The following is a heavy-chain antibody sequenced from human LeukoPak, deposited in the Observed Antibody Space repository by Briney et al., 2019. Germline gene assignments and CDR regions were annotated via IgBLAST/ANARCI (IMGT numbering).Heavy chain of an antibody. J-gene: IGHJ6*03. D-gene: IGHD1-26*01. Sequence: SETLSLTCTVSGGSISSGSYYWSWIRQPAGKGLEWIGRIYTSGSTNYNPSLESRVTISVDTFKNQFSLKLSSVTAADTAVYYCARGSGSYFIGYYYYMDVWGKGTTVTVSS. CDR1: GGSISSGSYY. CDR2: IYTSGST. V-gene: IGHV4-61*02. CDR3: ARGSGSYFIGYYYYMDV.